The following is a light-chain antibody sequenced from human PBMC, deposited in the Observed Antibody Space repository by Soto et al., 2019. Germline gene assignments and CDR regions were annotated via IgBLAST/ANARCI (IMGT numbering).Light chain of an antibody. CDR1: SSDGGGYNF. CDR3: SSYTTSSTWV. J-gene: IGLJ3*02. V-gene: IGLV2-14*01. CDR2: EVS. Sequence: QSAPTQPASVSGSPGQSITISCTGTSSDGGGYNFVSWYQHRPGKAPKLIIYEVSNRPSGVSNRFSGSKSGNTASLTISVLQAEDEADYYCSSYTTSSTWVFGGGTQLTVL.